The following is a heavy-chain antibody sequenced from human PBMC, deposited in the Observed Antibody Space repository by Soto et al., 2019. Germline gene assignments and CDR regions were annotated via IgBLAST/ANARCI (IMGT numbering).Heavy chain of an antibody. J-gene: IGHJ5*02. Sequence: GASVKVSCKASGYTFTSYGITWVRQAPGQGLEWMGWISAYNGNTNYAQKLQGRVTMTTDTSTSTAYMELSSLRSEDTAVYYCARDCKITIFGVASNWFDPWGQGTLVTVSS. CDR1: GYTFTSYG. V-gene: IGHV1-18*01. CDR3: ARDCKITIFGVASNWFDP. D-gene: IGHD3-3*01. CDR2: ISAYNGNT.